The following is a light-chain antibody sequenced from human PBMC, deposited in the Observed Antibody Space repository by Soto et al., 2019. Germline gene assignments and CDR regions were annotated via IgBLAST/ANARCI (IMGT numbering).Light chain of an antibody. CDR3: QQSYRSPPT. V-gene: IGKV1-39*01. Sequence: DIQMTQSPSSLSASVEDRVIITCRASQSISNHLNWYQQKPGKAPQLLIFAASSLQSGVPLRFSGSRSGPDFTITISSLQPEDFATYYCQQSYRSPPTFGQGTKVDIK. CDR1: QSISNH. J-gene: IGKJ1*01. CDR2: AAS.